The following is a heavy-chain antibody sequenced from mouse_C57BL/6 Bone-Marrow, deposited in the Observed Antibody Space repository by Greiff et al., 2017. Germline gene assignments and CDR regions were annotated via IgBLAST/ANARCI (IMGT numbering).Heavy chain of an antibody. Sequence: EVKLLESGPGLVKPSQSLSLTCSVTGYSITSGYYWNWIRQFPGNKLEWMGYISYDGSNNYNPSLKNRISITRDTSKNQFFLKLNSVTTEDTATYYCAKDSSGPGWFAYWGQGTLVTVSA. V-gene: IGHV3-6*01. CDR2: ISYDGSN. J-gene: IGHJ3*01. D-gene: IGHD3-2*02. CDR1: GYSITSGYY. CDR3: AKDSSGPGWFAY.